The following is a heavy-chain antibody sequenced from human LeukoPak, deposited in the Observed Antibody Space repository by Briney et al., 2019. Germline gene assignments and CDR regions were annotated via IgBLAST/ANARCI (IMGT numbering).Heavy chain of an antibody. D-gene: IGHD2-15*01. CDR3: VNCDGSCYHKWFDP. CDR1: GFTFSSHA. V-gene: IGHV3-23*01. CDR2: ISDTGGST. J-gene: IGHJ5*02. Sequence: GGSLRLSCAASGFTFSSHAMSWVRQAPGKGLEWVSSISDTGGSTYYADSVKGRFTISRDNSKNTLYLQMNSLRAEDTAVYYCVNCDGSCYHKWFDPWGQGTLVTVSS.